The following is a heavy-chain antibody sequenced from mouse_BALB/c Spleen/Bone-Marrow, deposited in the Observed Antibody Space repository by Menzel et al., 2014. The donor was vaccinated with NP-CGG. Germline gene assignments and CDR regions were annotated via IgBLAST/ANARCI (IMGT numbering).Heavy chain of an antibody. Sequence: QVQLKQSGAELVKPGASVKLSCKASGYTFTSYWMEWVKQRPGQGLEWIGGINPRNGRTNYNEKYKSKATLTVDKSSSTAYMQLSSLTSEDSAVYYCAREAYYGPDYWGQGTTLTVSS. CDR2: INPRNGRT. V-gene: IGHV1S81*02. CDR1: GYTFTSYW. J-gene: IGHJ2*01. CDR3: AREAYYGPDY. D-gene: IGHD1-2*01.